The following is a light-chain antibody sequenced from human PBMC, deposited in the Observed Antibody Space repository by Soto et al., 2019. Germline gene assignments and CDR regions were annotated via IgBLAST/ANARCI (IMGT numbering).Light chain of an antibody. CDR2: DAS. J-gene: IGKJ1*01. CDR1: QSISNW. V-gene: IGKV1-5*01. CDR3: QQYNSYSGT. Sequence: DIQMTQSPSTLSASVGDRVTITCRASQSISNWLAWYQQKPGKGPKLLIYDASSLESGVPSRFSGSGSGTEFTLTISGLQPDAFATYFCQQYNSYSGTFGQGTKVDVK.